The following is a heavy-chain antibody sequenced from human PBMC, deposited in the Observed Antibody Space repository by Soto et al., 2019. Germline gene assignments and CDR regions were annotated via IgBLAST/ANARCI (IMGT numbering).Heavy chain of an antibody. CDR3: ARDYYDSSGYLNLPLLYYYGMDV. J-gene: IGHJ6*02. V-gene: IGHV1-18*01. CDR1: GYTFTSYG. D-gene: IGHD3-22*01. CDR2: ISAYNGNT. Sequence: QVQLVQSGAEVKKPGASVKVSCKASGYTFTSYGISWVRQAPGQGLEWMGWISAYNGNTNYAQKLQGRVTMTTDTSTSTADMELRSLRSDDTAVYYCARDYYDSSGYLNLPLLYYYGMDVWGQGTTVTVSS.